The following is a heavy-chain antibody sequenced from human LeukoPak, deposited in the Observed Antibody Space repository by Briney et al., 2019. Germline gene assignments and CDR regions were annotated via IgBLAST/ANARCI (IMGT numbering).Heavy chain of an antibody. V-gene: IGHV3-74*03. J-gene: IGHJ4*02. CDR2: ISVDGRST. CDR3: ARGGWIRGYSYGPVGSAFG. CDR1: GFSLNSYW. D-gene: IGHD5-18*01. Sequence: GGSLRLSCEAYGFSLNSYWMHWVRQAPGEGPVWVSRISVDGRSTAYADSVKGRFTISRDNAKNTLYLGMNSLRADDTAVYYCARGGWIRGYSYGPVGSAFGWGQGTLVTVSS.